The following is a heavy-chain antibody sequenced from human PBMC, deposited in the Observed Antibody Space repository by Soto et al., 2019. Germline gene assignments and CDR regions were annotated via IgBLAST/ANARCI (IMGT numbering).Heavy chain of an antibody. CDR3: ARAQFYSGSGRYNNLMFDP. CDR1: GGSISAAGDS. J-gene: IGHJ5*02. CDR2: MYHSGTF. V-gene: IGHV4-30-2*01. D-gene: IGHD3-10*01. Sequence: PSETLSLTCAVSGGSISAAGDSWGWSRQPPGGGLEWIGYMYHSGTFLYNPSRTTRLTMSLDRSNNQFSLTLNSDTAADTAVYYCARAQFYSGSGRYNNLMFDPWGQGIQVTVSS.